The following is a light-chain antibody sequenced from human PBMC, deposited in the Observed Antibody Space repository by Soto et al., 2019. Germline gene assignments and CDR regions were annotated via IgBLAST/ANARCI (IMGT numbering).Light chain of an antibody. CDR3: SSYTSSSTHVM. CDR1: SSDVGGYDL. J-gene: IGLJ2*01. Sequence: QSVLTQPASVSGSPGQSITISCTGSSSDVGGYDLVSWYQHLPGKAPKLMIYAVSNRPSGVSDRFSGSKSGNTASLTISGLQAEDEGDYYCSSYTSSSTHVMVGEGTKLTVL. V-gene: IGLV2-14*01. CDR2: AVS.